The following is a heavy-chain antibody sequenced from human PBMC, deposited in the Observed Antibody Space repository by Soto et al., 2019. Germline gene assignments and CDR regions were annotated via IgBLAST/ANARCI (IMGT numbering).Heavy chain of an antibody. Sequence: QITLKESGPPLVQPTQTLTLTCTFSGFSLSTSGEAVGWIRQPPGKALEWLALIYWNGIERYSPSLKSRLTITKDTSKTQVVLTMTNMDPVDTATYYCAHGDPLDFHFWGQGTRVTVSP. CDR3: AHGDPLDFHF. D-gene: IGHD3-10*01. J-gene: IGHJ4*02. V-gene: IGHV2-5*01. CDR2: IYWNGIE. CDR1: GFSLSTSGEA.